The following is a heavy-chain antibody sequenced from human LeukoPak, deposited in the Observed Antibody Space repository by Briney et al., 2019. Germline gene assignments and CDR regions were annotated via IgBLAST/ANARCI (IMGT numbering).Heavy chain of an antibody. Sequence: GGSLRLSCAASGFTFSSYWMHWVRHAPGKGLVWVSRISSDGSSTSYADSVKGRFTISRDNAKNTLYLQMNSLRAEDTSVYYCARDRNTGSSYENLFEYWGQGSLVTVSS. J-gene: IGHJ4*02. CDR3: ARDRNTGSSYENLFEY. V-gene: IGHV3-74*01. D-gene: IGHD1-26*01. CDR1: GFTFSSYW. CDR2: ISSDGSST.